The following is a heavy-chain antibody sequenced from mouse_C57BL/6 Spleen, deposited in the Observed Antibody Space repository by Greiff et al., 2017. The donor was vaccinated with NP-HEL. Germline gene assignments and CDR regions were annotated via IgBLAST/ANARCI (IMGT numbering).Heavy chain of an antibody. CDR3: ARDHITTVVENYAMDY. Sequence: EVQGVESGGGLVKPGGSLKLSCAASGFTFSSYAMSWVRQTPEKRLEWVATISDGGSYTYYPDNVKGRFTISRDNAKNNLYLQMSHLKSEDTAMYYCARDHITTVVENYAMDYWGQGTSVTVSS. CDR2: ISDGGSYT. V-gene: IGHV5-4*01. D-gene: IGHD1-1*01. J-gene: IGHJ4*01. CDR1: GFTFSSYA.